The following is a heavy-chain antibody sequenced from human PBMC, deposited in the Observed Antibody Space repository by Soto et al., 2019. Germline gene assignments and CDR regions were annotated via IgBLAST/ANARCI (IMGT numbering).Heavy chain of an antibody. J-gene: IGHJ4*02. CDR2: IIPILGIA. D-gene: IGHD3-22*01. Sequence: QVQLVQSGAEVKKPGSSVKVSCKASGGTFSSYTISWVRQAPGQGLEWMGRIIPILGIANYAQKFQGRVTITAYKSTSTAYMERSSLRYEDTAVYYCASRYDSSDSWGQGTLVTVSS. V-gene: IGHV1-69*02. CDR1: GGTFSSYT. CDR3: ASRYDSSDS.